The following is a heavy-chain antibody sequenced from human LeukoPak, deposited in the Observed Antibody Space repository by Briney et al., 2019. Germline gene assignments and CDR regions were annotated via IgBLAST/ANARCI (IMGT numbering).Heavy chain of an antibody. V-gene: IGHV1-46*01. CDR2: INPRGRST. CDR3: ARGSSGYYYVALQVDY. D-gene: IGHD3-22*01. Sequence: GASVKVSCKASGYTFTSYYMHWVRQAAGQGLESMGIINPRGRSTSYAQKFQGRVTMTRDTSTSTVYMELSSLRSEDTAVYYCARGSSGYYYVALQVDYWGQGTLVTVSS. CDR1: GYTFTSYY. J-gene: IGHJ4*02.